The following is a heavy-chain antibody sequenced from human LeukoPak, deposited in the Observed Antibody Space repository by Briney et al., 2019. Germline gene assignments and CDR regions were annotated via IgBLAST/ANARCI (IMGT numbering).Heavy chain of an antibody. D-gene: IGHD1/OR15-1a*01. Sequence: QTGASLRLSCAASGLSFSGYLLSWVRQPPGKGLEWVATIFGDGITLYYDDSGRGRFTISRDDAESSLELEMTSLRSEDTALYYCARLLGRGTTFDYWGQGTLVTVSS. CDR2: IFGDGITL. J-gene: IGHJ4*02. CDR1: GLSFSGYL. V-gene: IGHV3-7*01. CDR3: ARLLGRGTTFDY.